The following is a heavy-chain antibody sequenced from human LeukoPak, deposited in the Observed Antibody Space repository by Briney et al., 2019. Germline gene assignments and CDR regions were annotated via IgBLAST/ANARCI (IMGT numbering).Heavy chain of an antibody. CDR3: AKDAAAAGSAYYFEY. CDR2: IRGDGVTT. V-gene: IGHV3-23*01. D-gene: IGHD6-13*01. Sequence: GGTLRLSCAASGFTFSSHGMNWVRQAPGKGLEWVSGIRGDGVTTYYADSVKGRFTISRDNSKNTLYLQMNSLRADDTAIYYCAKDAAAAGSAYYFEYWGQGTLVTVSS. J-gene: IGHJ4*02. CDR1: GFTFSSHG.